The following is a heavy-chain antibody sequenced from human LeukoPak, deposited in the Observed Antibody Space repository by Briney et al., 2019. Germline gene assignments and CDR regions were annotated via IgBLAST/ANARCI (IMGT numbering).Heavy chain of an antibody. CDR2: ISSSSSYI. CDR1: GFTFSSYS. V-gene: IGHV3-21*01. D-gene: IGHD3-22*01. J-gene: IGHJ1*01. Sequence: PGGSLRLSCAASGFTFSSYSMNWVRQAPGKGLGWVSSISSSSSYIYYADSVKGRFTISRDNAKNSLYLQMNSLRAEDTAVYYCARDMSYYDSSGYYRVVGYFQHWGQGTLVTISS. CDR3: ARDMSYYDSSGYYRVVGYFQH.